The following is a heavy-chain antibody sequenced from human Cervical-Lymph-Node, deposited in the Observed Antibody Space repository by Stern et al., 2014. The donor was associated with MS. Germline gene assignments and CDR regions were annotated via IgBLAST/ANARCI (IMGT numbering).Heavy chain of an antibody. V-gene: IGHV1-69*01. CDR3: ALSSETSDRWYSLGYDL. Sequence: QVQLMQSGAEVTKPGSSVKVSCKASGDTFSKFPSSWVRQAPGQGLEWMGGIFPVFGTPTYAQEFRGRVTITVDVSTSTVYMELSSLRSDDTAVYYCALSSETSDRWYSLGYDLWGQGTLVTVSS. CDR2: IFPVFGTP. CDR1: GDTFSKFP. J-gene: IGHJ5*02. D-gene: IGHD6-13*01.